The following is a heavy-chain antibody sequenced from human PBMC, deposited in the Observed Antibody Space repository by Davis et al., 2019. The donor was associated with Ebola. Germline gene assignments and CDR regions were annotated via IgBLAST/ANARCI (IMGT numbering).Heavy chain of an antibody. CDR2: INAGNGHT. J-gene: IGHJ4*02. D-gene: IGHD1-14*01. CDR3: AGGRSRSEEPDFDY. V-gene: IGHV1-3*01. CDR1: GYTFTSYA. Sequence: AASVKVSCKASGYTFTSYAMHWVRQAPGQRLEWMGWINAGNGHTKYSQKFQGRVTITRDTSASTVYMDLSSLGYEDMAMYYCAGGRSRSEEPDFDYWGQGTLVAVSS.